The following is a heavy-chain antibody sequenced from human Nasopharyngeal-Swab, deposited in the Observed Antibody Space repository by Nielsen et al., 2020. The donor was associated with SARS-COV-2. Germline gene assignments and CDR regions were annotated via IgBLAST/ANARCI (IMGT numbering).Heavy chain of an antibody. CDR1: GFAFDNFG. CDR3: VKDPLGGTPL. V-gene: IGHV3-43D*03. D-gene: IGHD3-10*01. J-gene: IGHJ4*02. CDR2: MTWNGGAT. Sequence: GGSLRLSCAASGFAFDNFGMHWVRQPPGKALEWVSFMTWNGGATYHSASVKGRFTISRDNSKNVLYLEMNSLRPEDTADYYCVKDPLGGTPLWGQGTLVTVSS.